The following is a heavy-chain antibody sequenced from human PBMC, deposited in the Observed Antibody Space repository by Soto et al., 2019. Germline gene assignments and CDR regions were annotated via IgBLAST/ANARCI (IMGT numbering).Heavy chain of an antibody. CDR3: ARDQAAYGGNPEFDY. CDR1: GYTFTSYY. CDR2: INPSGGST. Sequence: QVQLVQSGAEVKKPGASVKVSCKASGYTFTSYYMHWVRQAPGQGLEWMGIINPSGGSTSYAQKFQGRVTMTRDTSTSTVYMELSSLRSEDTAVYYCARDQAAYGGNPEFDYGGQGTLVTVSS. V-gene: IGHV1-46*01. J-gene: IGHJ4*02. D-gene: IGHD4-17*01.